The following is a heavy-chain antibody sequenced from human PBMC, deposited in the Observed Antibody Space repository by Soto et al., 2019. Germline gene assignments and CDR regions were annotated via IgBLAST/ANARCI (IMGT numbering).Heavy chain of an antibody. CDR1: GASFGGYY. CDR3: ARVGRAIRGIITYDY. Sequence: QVQLQQWGAGLLKPSETLSLNCAVYGASFGGYYWTWIRQPPGKGLEWIGDITHTGGTNYNPSLKGRVTISIDKSKSQFSLNLTSVTAADTAVYYCARVGRAIRGIITYDYWGPGTLVTVSS. J-gene: IGHJ4*02. CDR2: ITHTGGT. V-gene: IGHV4-34*01. D-gene: IGHD3-10*01.